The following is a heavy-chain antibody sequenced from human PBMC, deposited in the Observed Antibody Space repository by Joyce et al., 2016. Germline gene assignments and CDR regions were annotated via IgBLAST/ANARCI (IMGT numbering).Heavy chain of an antibody. CDR2: ISYDGSNK. V-gene: IGHV3-30*18. CDR3: AKIVDGSDY. CDR1: GFSFSDYG. Sequence: QVQLVESGGGVVQPGRSLRLSCAASGFSFSDYGMHWVHQAPGKGLEWVAVISYDGSNKYYGDSVKGRFTISRDNSKNTLYLQINSLRAEDTAIYYCAKIVDGSDYWGQGTLVTVSS. D-gene: IGHD5-24*01. J-gene: IGHJ4*02.